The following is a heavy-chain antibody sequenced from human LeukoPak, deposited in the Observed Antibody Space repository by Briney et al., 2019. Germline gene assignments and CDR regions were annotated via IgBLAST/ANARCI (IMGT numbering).Heavy chain of an antibody. Sequence: ASVKLSCKASGYTFTGYYMHWVRQAPGQGLEWMGWINPNSGGTNYAQKFQGRVTMTRDTSISTAYMELSRLRSDDTAVYYCARDSYGDYNNWFDPWGQGTLVTVSS. CDR1: GYTFTGYY. CDR2: INPNSGGT. J-gene: IGHJ5*02. V-gene: IGHV1-2*02. D-gene: IGHD4-17*01. CDR3: ARDSYGDYNNWFDP.